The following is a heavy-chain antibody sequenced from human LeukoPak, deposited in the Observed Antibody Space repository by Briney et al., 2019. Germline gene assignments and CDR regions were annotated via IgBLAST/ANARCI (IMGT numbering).Heavy chain of an antibody. CDR3: AKGRGSSVWYSFDY. CDR2: VSWNSKII. V-gene: IGHV3-9*01. D-gene: IGHD6-19*01. CDR1: GFSFGDYA. Sequence: GGSLRLSCAASGFSFGDYAVHWVRQAPGKGLEWVSSVSWNSKIIGYADSVKGRFTISRDNAKNSLYLQMNSLGTEDTAFYYCAKGRGSSVWYSFDYWGQGTLVTVSS. J-gene: IGHJ4*02.